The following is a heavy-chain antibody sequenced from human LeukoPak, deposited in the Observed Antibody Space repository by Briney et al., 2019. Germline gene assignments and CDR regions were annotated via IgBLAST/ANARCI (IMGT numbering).Heavy chain of an antibody. V-gene: IGHV1-69*04. D-gene: IGHD6-13*01. CDR1: VGTFSSYA. CDR2: IIPILGIA. CDR3: AGGAAAAGTEYFQH. Sequence: SVKLSCKVSVGTFSSYAISCVRHAPGQGLEWMGRIIPILGIANYAQKLQGRVTITADKSTSTAYMALSRLISEDTAVYYCAGGAAAAGTEYFQHWGQGTLVTVSS. J-gene: IGHJ1*01.